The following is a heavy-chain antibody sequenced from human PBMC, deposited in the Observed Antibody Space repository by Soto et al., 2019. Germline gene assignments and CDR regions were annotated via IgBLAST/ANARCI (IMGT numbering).Heavy chain of an antibody. CDR3: VSDGPNTLRDWFDR. V-gene: IGHV4-4*07. CDR1: GASISGFY. D-gene: IGHD3-16*01. Sequence: ATRSLPCTFSGASISGFYWSWIRKSAGKGLEWIGRIYATGTTDYNPSLKSRVMMSVDTSKKQFSLKLTSVTAADTAVYHCVSDGPNTLRDWFDRCGQGMSVTVFS. CDR2: IYATGTT. J-gene: IGHJ5*02.